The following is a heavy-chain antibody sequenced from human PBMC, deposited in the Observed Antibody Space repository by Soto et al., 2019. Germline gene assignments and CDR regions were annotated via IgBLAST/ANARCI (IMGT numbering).Heavy chain of an antibody. V-gene: IGHV3-7*04. Sequence: GGSLRLSCAASGFTFSSYWMSWVRQAPGKGLEWVANIKQDGSEKYYVDSVKGRFTISRDKAKNSLYLQMNSLRAEDTAVYYCARVDDFWSGYRGPFDYWGQGTLVTVSS. CDR3: ARVDDFWSGYRGPFDY. D-gene: IGHD3-3*01. CDR2: IKQDGSEK. J-gene: IGHJ4*02. CDR1: GFTFSSYW.